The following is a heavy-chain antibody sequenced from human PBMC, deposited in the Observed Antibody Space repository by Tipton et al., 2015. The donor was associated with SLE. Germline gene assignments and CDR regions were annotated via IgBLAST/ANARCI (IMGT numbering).Heavy chain of an antibody. D-gene: IGHD3-3*01. CDR3: ARGGIFGVFALDF. CDR2: INPGGGRA. Sequence: QLVQSGAEVKKPGASVKISCKTSGYTFTSNYIHWVRQAPGQGLEWMGIINPGGGRATYSQKFQGRVTMTRDTSASTVDMELSSLRSEDSALYYYARGGIFGVFALDFWGQGTLVTVSS. J-gene: IGHJ4*02. V-gene: IGHV1-46*01. CDR1: GYTFTSNY.